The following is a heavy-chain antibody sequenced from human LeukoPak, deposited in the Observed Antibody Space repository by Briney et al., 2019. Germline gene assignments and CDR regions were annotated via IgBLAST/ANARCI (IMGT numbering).Heavy chain of an antibody. Sequence: GGSLRLSCAASGFTFSNYAMHWVRQAPGKGLEWVAVISDHGGEKYYADSARGRFTISRDNSMDTLYLQMNSLRDEDTAIYFCAKVFVLMRGTPENWFDPWGQGNLVTVSS. V-gene: IGHV3-30*18. CDR2: ISDHGGEK. CDR3: AKVFVLMRGTPENWFDP. J-gene: IGHJ5*02. D-gene: IGHD1-14*01. CDR1: GFTFSNYA.